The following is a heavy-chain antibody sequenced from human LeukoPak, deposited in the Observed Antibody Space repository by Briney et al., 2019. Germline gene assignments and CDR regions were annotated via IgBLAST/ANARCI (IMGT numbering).Heavy chain of an antibody. CDR1: GFTFSSYW. V-gene: IGHV3-7*03. Sequence: GGSLRPSCVASGFTFSSYWMSWVRQAPGNGLEWVANINQDGSEKYHVDSVKGRFTISRDNAKNSLYLQMNSLRAEDTAVYYCIYGSYFDYWGQGTLVTVSS. D-gene: IGHD4-17*01. J-gene: IGHJ4*02. CDR2: INQDGSEK. CDR3: IYGSYFDY.